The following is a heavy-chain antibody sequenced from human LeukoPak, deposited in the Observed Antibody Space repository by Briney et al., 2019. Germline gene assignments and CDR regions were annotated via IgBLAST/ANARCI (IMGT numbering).Heavy chain of an antibody. CDR2: ISSSGSTI. Sequence: GGSLRRTCSGSGFTFSIYEMNWVRQAPGKGLEWVSYISSSGSTIYYADSVKGRFTISRDNAKNSLYLQMNSLRGEDTAIYYCARDGDSYGYGIDYWGQGTLVTVSP. D-gene: IGHD5-18*01. CDR1: GFTFSIYE. CDR3: ARDGDSYGYGIDY. J-gene: IGHJ4*02. V-gene: IGHV3-48*03.